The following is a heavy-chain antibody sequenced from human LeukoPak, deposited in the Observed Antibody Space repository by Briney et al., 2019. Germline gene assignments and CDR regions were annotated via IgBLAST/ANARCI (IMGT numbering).Heavy chain of an antibody. V-gene: IGHV3-7*01. J-gene: IGHJ4*02. D-gene: IGHD1-26*01. CDR2: IDHGGSEK. CDR3: AKLGGTYRHVDY. Sequence: GGSLRLSCAASGFTFSTYWMTWVRQSPGKGLEWVANIDHGGSEKYYADSVKGRFTISRDNAKNSLYLQMNSLRAEDTAVYYCAKLGGTYRHVDYWGQGTLVTVSS. CDR1: GFTFSTYW.